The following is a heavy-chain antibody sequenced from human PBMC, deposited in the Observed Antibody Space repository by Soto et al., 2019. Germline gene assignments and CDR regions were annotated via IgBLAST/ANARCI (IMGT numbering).Heavy chain of an antibody. CDR3: AADKGSGSYAFDI. V-gene: IGHV1-58*02. Sequence: ASVKVSCKASGFTFTSSAMQWVRQARGQRLEWIGWIVVGSGNTNYAQKFQERVTITRDMSTSTAYMELSSLRSEDTAVYYCAADKGSGSYAFDIWGQGTMVTVSS. J-gene: IGHJ3*02. CDR1: GFTFTSSA. D-gene: IGHD3-10*01. CDR2: IVVGSGNT.